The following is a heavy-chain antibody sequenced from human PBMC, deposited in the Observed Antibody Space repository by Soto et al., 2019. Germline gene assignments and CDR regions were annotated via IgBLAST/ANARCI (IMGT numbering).Heavy chain of an antibody. CDR1: GFTFSSYA. CDR2: ISYDGSNK. V-gene: IGHV3-30-3*01. D-gene: IGHD1-1*01. CDR3: ARDHRTLDYYYGMDV. J-gene: IGHJ6*02. Sequence: QVQLVESGGGVVQPGRSLRLSCAASGFTFSSYAMHWVRQAPGKGLEWVAVISYDGSNKFYADSVKGRFTISRDNSKNTLYLQMNSLRAEDTAVYYCARDHRTLDYYYGMDVWGQGTTVTVSS.